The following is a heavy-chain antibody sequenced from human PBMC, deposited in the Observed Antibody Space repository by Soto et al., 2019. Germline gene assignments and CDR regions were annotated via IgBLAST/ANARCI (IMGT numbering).Heavy chain of an antibody. J-gene: IGHJ4*02. CDR2: VIPILGMA. V-gene: IGHV1-69*02. Sequence: QVQRVQSGAEVKKPGSSVKVSCTASEGTFNSYTISWVRQAPGQGLEWMGRVIPILGMADFAQKFQGRVMITADKSTSTAYMVLSSLRSDDTAVYYCATSYGSGSTLFDYWGQGTLVTVSS. CDR3: ATSYGSGSTLFDY. CDR1: EGTFNSYT. D-gene: IGHD3-10*01.